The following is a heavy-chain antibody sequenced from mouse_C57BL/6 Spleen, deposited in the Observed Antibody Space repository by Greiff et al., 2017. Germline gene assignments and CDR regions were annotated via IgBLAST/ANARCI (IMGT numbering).Heavy chain of an antibody. CDR2: ISDGGSYT. J-gene: IGHJ3*01. Sequence: DVHLVESGGGLVKPGGSLKLSCAASGFTFSSYAMSWVRQTPEKRLEWVATISDGGSYTYYPDNVKGRFTISRDNAKNNLYLQMSHLKSEDTAMYYCAREDYYYGSSYSWFAYWGQGTLVTVSA. CDR1: GFTFSSYA. CDR3: AREDYYYGSSYSWFAY. D-gene: IGHD1-1*01. V-gene: IGHV5-4*01.